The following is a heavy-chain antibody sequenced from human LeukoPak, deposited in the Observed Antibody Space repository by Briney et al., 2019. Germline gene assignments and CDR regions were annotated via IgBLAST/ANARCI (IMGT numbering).Heavy chain of an antibody. J-gene: IGHJ6*02. V-gene: IGHV3-23*01. D-gene: IGHD5-18*01. CDR1: GFTFSNNA. CDR3: ASYXXXGMDV. Sequence: GGSLRRSCAVSGFTFSNNAMKWVRQAPGRGLEWVSVIGADGRNIHYADSVKGRFTISRDNSKSTLYLQMDSLRAEDTAIYYCASYXXXGMDVWCQGTTVTVSS. CDR2: IGADGRNI.